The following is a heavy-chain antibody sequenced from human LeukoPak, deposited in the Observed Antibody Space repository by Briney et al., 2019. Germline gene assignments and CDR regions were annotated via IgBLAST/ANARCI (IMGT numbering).Heavy chain of an antibody. CDR3: ARAPSEIGGYYPEYFRH. CDR2: IKSDGST. J-gene: IGHJ1*01. D-gene: IGHD3-22*01. CDR1: GFTFSSYW. V-gene: IGHV3-74*01. Sequence: PGGSLRLSCVASGFTFSSYWMHWVRQAPGKGLVWVSRIKSDGSTNYADSVKGRFTISRDNAKNTVSLQMNRLRAEDTGVYFCARAPSEIGGYYPEYFRHWGQGTLVTVSS.